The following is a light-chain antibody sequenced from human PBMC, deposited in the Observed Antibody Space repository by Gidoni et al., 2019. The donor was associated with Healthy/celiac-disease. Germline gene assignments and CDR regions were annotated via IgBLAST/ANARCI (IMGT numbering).Light chain of an antibody. CDR2: LGS. J-gene: IGKJ1*01. Sequence: DIVMTQSPLSLPVTPGEPASISCRSSQSLLHSNGYNYLYLYLQTPGPSPQLLLYLGSNRASGVPDRFSGRGAGTDFTLKSSRVEAEYVVVYYCMQALQTPRTFGQGTKVEIK. CDR3: MQALQTPRT. V-gene: IGKV2-28*01. CDR1: QSLLHSNGYNY.